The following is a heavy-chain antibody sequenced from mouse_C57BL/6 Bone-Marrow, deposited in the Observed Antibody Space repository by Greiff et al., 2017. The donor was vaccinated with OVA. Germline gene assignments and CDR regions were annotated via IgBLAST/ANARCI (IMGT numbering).Heavy chain of an antibody. V-gene: IGHV14-3*01. D-gene: IGHD2-4*01. Sequence: VQLKESVAELVRPGASVKLSCTASGFNIKNTYMHWVKQRPEKGLEWIGRIDPANGNTKYAPKFQGKATMTAYTSSNTANLQLSSLTSEDTAIYYCARWPSDYSGDAMDYWGQGTSVTVSS. CDR3: ARWPSDYSGDAMDY. J-gene: IGHJ4*01. CDR2: IDPANGNT. CDR1: GFNIKNTY.